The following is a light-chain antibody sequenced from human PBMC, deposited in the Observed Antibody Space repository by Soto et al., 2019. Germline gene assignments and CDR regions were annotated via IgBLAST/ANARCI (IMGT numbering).Light chain of an antibody. CDR1: SSDVGGYNY. CDR3: SSYTTSNTL. V-gene: IGLV2-14*01. CDR2: DVS. Sequence: QSALTQPASVSGSPGQSITISCTGTSSDVGGYNYVSWYQQHPGKAPKLMVYDVSNRPSGVSNRFSGSKSGNTASLTISGLQAEDEPDYYCSSYTTSNTLFGPGTKLTVL. J-gene: IGLJ1*01.